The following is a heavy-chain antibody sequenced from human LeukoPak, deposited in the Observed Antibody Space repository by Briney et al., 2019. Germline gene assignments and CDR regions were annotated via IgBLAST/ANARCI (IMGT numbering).Heavy chain of an antibody. CDR1: GGSISSYY. J-gene: IGHJ3*02. V-gene: IGHV4-59*01. D-gene: IGHD6-13*01. CDR3: ARVGYSSSWYYRYDAFDI. Sequence: SETLSLTCTVSGGSISSYYWSWIRQPPGKGLEWIGYIYYSGSTNYNPSLKSRVTISVDTSKNQFSLKLSSVTAADTAVYYCARVGYSSSWYYRYDAFDIWGQGTMVTVPS. CDR2: IYYSGST.